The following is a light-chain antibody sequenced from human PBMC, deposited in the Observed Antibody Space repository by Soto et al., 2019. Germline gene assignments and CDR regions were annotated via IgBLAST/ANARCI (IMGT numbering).Light chain of an antibody. V-gene: IGKV1-39*01. Sequence: EMTQPPSSLSASVGDRVTITCRASQSISSYLNWYQQKPGKAPKLLIYAASNLQSGVPSRFSGSGSGTDFTLSISSLQPEDFATYYCQQSYRTPLFGPGTKVDIK. CDR3: QQSYRTPL. J-gene: IGKJ3*01. CDR1: QSISSY. CDR2: AAS.